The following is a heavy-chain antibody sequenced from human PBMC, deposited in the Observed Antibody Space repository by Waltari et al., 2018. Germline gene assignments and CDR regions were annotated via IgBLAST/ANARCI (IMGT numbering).Heavy chain of an antibody. V-gene: IGHV1-69*14. Sequence: QVQLVQSGAEVKKPGSSVKVSCKASGGTFSSYAISWVRQAPGQGLEWMGVIIPIFGTANYAQKFQGRVTITADKSTSTAYMELSSLRSEDTAVYYCARVPAAMNYYYYYMDVWGKGTTVTVSS. D-gene: IGHD2-2*01. CDR3: ARVPAAMNYYYYYMDV. CDR2: IIPIFGTA. CDR1: GGTFSSYA. J-gene: IGHJ6*03.